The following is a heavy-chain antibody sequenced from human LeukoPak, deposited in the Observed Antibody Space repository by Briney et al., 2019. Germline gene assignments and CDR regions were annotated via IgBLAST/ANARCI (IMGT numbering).Heavy chain of an antibody. CDR1: GFTFSSYS. CDR2: ISSSSSTI. Sequence: PGGSLRLSCAASGFTFSSYSMNWVRQAPGKGLEWVSYISSSSSTIYYADSVKGRFTISRDNAKNSLYLQMNSLRAEDTAVYYCVRGYCSGGSCSWGGYWGQGTLVTVSS. J-gene: IGHJ4*02. V-gene: IGHV3-48*01. CDR3: VRGYCSGGSCSWGGY. D-gene: IGHD2-15*01.